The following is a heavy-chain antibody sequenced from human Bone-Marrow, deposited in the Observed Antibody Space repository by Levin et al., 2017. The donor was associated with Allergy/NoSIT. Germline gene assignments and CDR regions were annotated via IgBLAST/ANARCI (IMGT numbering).Heavy chain of an antibody. V-gene: IGHV4-61*08. J-gene: IGHJ2*01. Sequence: SQTLSLTCTVSGDSVRNGDYYWTWIRQPPGKGPEWIGYIFYGGITDYNPSLKSRVTISIDKSKNQFSLSLTSVTAADTGVYYCARRRYLYWYFDIWGRGTLVTVSS. CDR3: ARRRYLYWYFDI. CDR2: IFYGGIT. D-gene: IGHD2-2*01. CDR1: GDSVRNGDYY.